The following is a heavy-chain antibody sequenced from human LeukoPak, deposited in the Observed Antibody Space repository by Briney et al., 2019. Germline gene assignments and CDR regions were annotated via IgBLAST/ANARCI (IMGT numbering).Heavy chain of an antibody. CDR2: IYYSGST. CDR3: ARALAADYFDY. V-gene: IGHV4-59*01. D-gene: IGHD6-13*01. J-gene: IGHJ4*02. CDR1: DGSISSYY. Sequence: SETLSLTCTVSDGSISSYYWSWIRQPPGKGLEWIGYIYYSGSTNYNPSLKSRVTISVDTSKNQFSLKLSSVTAADTAVYYCARALAADYFDYWGQGTLVTVSS.